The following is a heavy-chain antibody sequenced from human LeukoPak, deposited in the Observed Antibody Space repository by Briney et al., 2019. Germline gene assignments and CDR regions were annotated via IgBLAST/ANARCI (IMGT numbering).Heavy chain of an antibody. CDR2: ISSSRSYI. CDR3: ARESDPGNWFDP. V-gene: IGHV3-21*01. CDR1: GFTFSIYR. Sequence: GGSLRLSCAASGFTFSIYRMNWVRQAPGKGLEWVSAISSSRSYIYYADSVKGRFTISRDDAKNSLYLQMNSLRAEDTAVYYCARESDPGNWFDPWGQGTLVTVSS. D-gene: IGHD1-1*01. J-gene: IGHJ5*02.